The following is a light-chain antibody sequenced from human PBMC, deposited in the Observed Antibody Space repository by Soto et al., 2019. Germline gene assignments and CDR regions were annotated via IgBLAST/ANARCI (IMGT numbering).Light chain of an antibody. V-gene: IGKV3-15*01. CDR1: QSVSSN. Sequence: EIVMTQSPATLSVSPGERATLSCRASQSVSSNLAWYQQKPGQAPRLLIYGASTRATGIPARFSGSGSGTEFTRTISSLQSEDFAVYYCQQYNNWPPRDTFGQGTKLEIK. CDR2: GAS. J-gene: IGKJ2*01. CDR3: QQYNNWPPRDT.